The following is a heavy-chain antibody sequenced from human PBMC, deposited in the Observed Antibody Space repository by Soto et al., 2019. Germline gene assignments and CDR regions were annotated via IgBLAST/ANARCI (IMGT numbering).Heavy chain of an antibody. CDR1: GYTFTSNY. CDR3: AREGRDQAFGY. J-gene: IGHJ4*02. Sequence: ASVKVSCKASGYTFTSNYMHWVRQAPGQGLEWMGIINPSGGGTSSAQKFQGRVTMTRDTSTSTVYMELSSLRSEDTAVYYWAREGRDQAFGYWGQGPRVTSP. V-gene: IGHV1-46*03. CDR2: INPSGGGT.